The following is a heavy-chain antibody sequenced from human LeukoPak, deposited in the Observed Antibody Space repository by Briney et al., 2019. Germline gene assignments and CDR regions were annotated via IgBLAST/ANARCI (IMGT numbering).Heavy chain of an antibody. J-gene: IGHJ4*02. D-gene: IGHD6-19*01. Sequence: SETLSLTCTVSGGYISSSSSYYWGWIRQPPGKGLEWIGSIYYSGSTYYNPSLKSRVTISVDTSKNQFSLKVTSVSAADTAVYYCARSLKISSGWFHNFDYWGRGTLVTVSS. CDR1: GGYISSSSSYY. CDR3: ARSLKISSGWFHNFDY. V-gene: IGHV4-39*01. CDR2: IYYSGST.